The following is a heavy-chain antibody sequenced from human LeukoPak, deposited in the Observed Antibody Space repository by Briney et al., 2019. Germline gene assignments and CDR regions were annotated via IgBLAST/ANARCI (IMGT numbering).Heavy chain of an antibody. Sequence: GGSLRLSCAASGFTFSSYEMNWVRQAPGKGLEWVLYISSSGSTIYYADSVKGRFTISRDNAKNSLYLQMNSLTAEDTAVYYCARDPYSGAYGDTYYYYMDVWGKGTTVTISS. CDR1: GFTFSSYE. D-gene: IGHD1-26*01. J-gene: IGHJ6*03. CDR2: ISSSGSTI. V-gene: IGHV3-48*03. CDR3: ARDPYSGAYGDTYYYYMDV.